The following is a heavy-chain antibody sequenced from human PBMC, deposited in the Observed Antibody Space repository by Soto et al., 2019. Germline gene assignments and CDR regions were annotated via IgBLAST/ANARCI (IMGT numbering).Heavy chain of an antibody. J-gene: IGHJ6*02. V-gene: IGHV3-21*01. Sequence: GGSLRLSCAASGFTFSSYSMNWVRQAPGKGLEWVSSISSSSSYIYYAESVKGRFTISRDNAKNSLYLQMNSLRAEDTAVYYCASGFYSSSWYRHHYYGMDVWGQGTTVTVSS. CDR2: ISSSSSYI. D-gene: IGHD6-13*01. CDR1: GFTFSSYS. CDR3: ASGFYSSSWYRHHYYGMDV.